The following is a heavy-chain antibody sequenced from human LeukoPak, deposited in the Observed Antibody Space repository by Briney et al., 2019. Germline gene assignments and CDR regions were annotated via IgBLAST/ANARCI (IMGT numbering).Heavy chain of an antibody. CDR1: GGTFSSYA. Sequence: ASVKVSCKASGGTFSSYAISWVRQAPGQGLEWMGGIIPIFGTANYAQKFQGRVTITTDESTSTAYMELSSLRSEDTVVYYCARDPRAGKYNWFDPWGQGTLVTVSS. V-gene: IGHV1-69*05. J-gene: IGHJ5*02. CDR2: IIPIFGTA. CDR3: ARDPRAGKYNWFDP.